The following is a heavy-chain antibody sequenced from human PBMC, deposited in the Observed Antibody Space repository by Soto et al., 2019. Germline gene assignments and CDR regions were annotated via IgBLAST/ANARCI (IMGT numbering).Heavy chain of an antibody. CDR3: ARGTTVVTPIYYYGMDV. Sequence: ASVKVCCKSSGYTFTGYYMHWVRQAPGQGLEWMGWINPNSGGTNYAQKFQGWVTMTRDTSISTAYMELSRLRSDDTAVYYCARGTTVVTPIYYYGMDVWGQGTTVTVSS. J-gene: IGHJ6*02. CDR1: GYTFTGYY. D-gene: IGHD4-17*01. V-gene: IGHV1-2*04. CDR2: INPNSGGT.